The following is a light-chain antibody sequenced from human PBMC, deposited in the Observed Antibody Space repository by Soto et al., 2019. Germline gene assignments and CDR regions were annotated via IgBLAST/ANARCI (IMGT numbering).Light chain of an antibody. CDR1: SSDVGGYNY. J-gene: IGLJ1*01. CDR3: SSYTSSSTYV. Sequence: QSVLTQPASVSGSPGQSITISCTGTSSDVGGYNYVSWYQQRPGKAPKLMIYEVSNRPSGVSNRFSGSKSGNTASLTISGLQAEYEADYYCSSYTSSSTYVFGTGTKVTVL. CDR2: EVS. V-gene: IGLV2-14*01.